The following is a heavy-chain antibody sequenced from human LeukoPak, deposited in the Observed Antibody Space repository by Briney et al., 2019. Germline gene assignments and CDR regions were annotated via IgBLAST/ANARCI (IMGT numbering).Heavy chain of an antibody. J-gene: IGHJ6*03. Sequence: GGSLRLSCAASGFTFSSYWMSWVRQAPGKGLEWVANIKQDGSEKYYVDSVKGRFTISRDNSKNSLYLQMNSLRTEDTALYYCAKDGYSGYYMDVWGKGTTVTISS. D-gene: IGHD5-12*01. CDR1: GFTFSSYW. V-gene: IGHV3-7*03. CDR3: AKDGYSGYYMDV. CDR2: IKQDGSEK.